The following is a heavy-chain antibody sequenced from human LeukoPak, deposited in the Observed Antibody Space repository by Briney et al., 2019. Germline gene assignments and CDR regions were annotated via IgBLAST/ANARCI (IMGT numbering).Heavy chain of an antibody. CDR1: GYTFTGYY. D-gene: IGHD3-3*01. J-gene: IGHJ4*02. CDR2: INPKSGDT. V-gene: IGHV1-2*02. Sequence: GASVKVSCKASGYTFTGYYMHWVRQAPGQGLEWMGWINPKSGDTNYAQKFQGRVTMTRDTSITTAYMELSRLRSDDTAMYYCVRGGVLYYDFWDWGQGTLVTVSS. CDR3: VRGGVLYYDFWD.